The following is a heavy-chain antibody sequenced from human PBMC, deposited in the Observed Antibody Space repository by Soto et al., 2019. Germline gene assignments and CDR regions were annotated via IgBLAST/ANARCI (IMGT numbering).Heavy chain of an antibody. V-gene: IGHV4-4*07. CDR3: ARDRITLASDAFDI. CDR2: IYTSGST. CDR1: GGSISSYY. Sequence: SETLSLTCTVSGGSISSYYWSWIRQPAGKGLEWIGRIYTSGSTNYNPSLKSRVTMSVDTSKNQFSLNLSSVTAAADTAVYYCARDRITLASDAFDIWGQGTMVTVSS. D-gene: IGHD3-10*01. J-gene: IGHJ3*02.